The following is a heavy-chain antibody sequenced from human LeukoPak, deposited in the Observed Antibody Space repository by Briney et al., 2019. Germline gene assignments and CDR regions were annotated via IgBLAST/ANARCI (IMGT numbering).Heavy chain of an antibody. Sequence: GRSLRLSCTASGFTFSSYGMHWVRQAPGKGLEWVAVIWYGGSNKYYADSVKGRFTISRDNSKNTLYLQMNSLRAEDTAVYYCARDPSYYYDSSGYPDYWGQGTLVTVSS. CDR3: ARDPSYYYDSSGYPDY. J-gene: IGHJ4*02. D-gene: IGHD3-22*01. CDR2: IWYGGSNK. V-gene: IGHV3-33*01. CDR1: GFTFSSYG.